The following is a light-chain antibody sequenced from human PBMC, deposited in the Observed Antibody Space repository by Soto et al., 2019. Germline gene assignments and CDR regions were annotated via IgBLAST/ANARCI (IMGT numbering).Light chain of an antibody. CDR1: QAIRND. J-gene: IGKJ1*01. CDR2: AAS. Sequence: DIQMTQSPSSLSASVGDRVTITCRASQAIRNDLGWYQQKPGKAPKRLIYAASSLDSEVPLRFSGSGSGTEFALTISSLQPADFATYYCLQHNTYSWTFGQGNKVEIK. CDR3: LQHNTYSWT. V-gene: IGKV1-17*01.